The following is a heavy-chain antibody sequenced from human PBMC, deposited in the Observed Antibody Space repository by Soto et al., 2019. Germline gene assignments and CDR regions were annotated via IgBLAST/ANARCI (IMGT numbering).Heavy chain of an antibody. V-gene: IGHV3-74*01. CDR1: GFTFSSYG. J-gene: IGHJ5*02. CDR2: ISRDGGSI. D-gene: IGHD6-13*01. Sequence: GGSLRLSCAASGFTFSSYGMHWVRQAPGKGLVWVSGISRDGGSIGYADSVKGRFTISRDNAKNSLYLQMNSLRAEDTALYYCAREGIAEPGWFGPWGQGTLVTVSS. CDR3: AREGIAEPGWFGP.